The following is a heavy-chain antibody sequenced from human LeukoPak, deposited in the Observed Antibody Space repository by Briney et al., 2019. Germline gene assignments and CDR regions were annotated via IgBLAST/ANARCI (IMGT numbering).Heavy chain of an antibody. V-gene: IGHV1-46*01. J-gene: IGHJ6*03. D-gene: IGHD3-10*01. CDR1: GYTFTSYY. Sequence: ASVKVSCKASGYTFTSYYMHWVRQAPGQGLEWMGIINPSGGSTSYAQKFQGRVTMTRDMSTSTVYMELSSLRSEDTAVYYCARDLTDHYYGRDYYYYMYVWGKGTTVTISS. CDR3: ARDLTDHYYGRDYYYYMYV. CDR2: INPSGGST.